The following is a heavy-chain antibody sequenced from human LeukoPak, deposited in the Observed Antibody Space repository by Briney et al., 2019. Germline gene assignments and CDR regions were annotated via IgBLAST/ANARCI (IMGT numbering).Heavy chain of an antibody. D-gene: IGHD2-15*01. Sequence: SVKVSCKASGGTFSSYAISWVRQAPGQGLKWMGRIIPILGIANYAQKFQGRVTITADKSTSTAYMELSSLRSEDTAVYYCASSFTHDAFDIWGQGTMVTVSS. CDR3: ASSFTHDAFDI. V-gene: IGHV1-69*04. CDR1: GGTFSSYA. CDR2: IIPILGIA. J-gene: IGHJ3*02.